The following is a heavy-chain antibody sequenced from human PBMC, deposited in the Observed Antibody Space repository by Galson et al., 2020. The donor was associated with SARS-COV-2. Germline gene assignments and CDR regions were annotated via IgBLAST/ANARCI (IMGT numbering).Heavy chain of an antibody. D-gene: IGHD3-3*01. CDR3: ARYYDSLDY. Sequence: SETLSLTCTVSGGSIRTSNYYWAWIRPPPGKGLDWIGNIYYTASTYYNPSLKSRGTISVDTSRNQFSLKWSSVTAADTAVYYCARYYDSLDYWGQGTLVTVSS. J-gene: IGHJ4*02. V-gene: IGHV4-39*01. CDR2: IYYTAST. CDR1: GGSIRTSNYY.